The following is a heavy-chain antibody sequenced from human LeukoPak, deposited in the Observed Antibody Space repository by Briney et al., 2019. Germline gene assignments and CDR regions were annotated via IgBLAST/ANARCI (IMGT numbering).Heavy chain of an antibody. CDR1: GGTFSSYA. J-gene: IGHJ4*02. Sequence: ASVKVSCKASGGTFSSYAISWVRQAPGQGLEWMGGIIPIFGTANYAQKFQGRVTITADESTSTAYMELSSLRSEDTAVYYCARGYSNASYYFDYWGQGTLVTVSS. D-gene: IGHD5-18*01. CDR3: ARGYSNASYYFDY. V-gene: IGHV1-69*01. CDR2: IIPIFGTA.